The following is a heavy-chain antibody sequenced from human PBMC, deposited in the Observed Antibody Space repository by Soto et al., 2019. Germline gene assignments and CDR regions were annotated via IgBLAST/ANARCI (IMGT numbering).Heavy chain of an antibody. CDR2: INAGNGNT. D-gene: IGHD3-3*01. Sequence: ASVKVSCKASGYTLTSYGMHWVRQAPGQRLEWMGWINAGNGNTKYSQKLQGRVTMTRDTSASTAYVELRSLRSDDTAVYYCARDPPYYDFLSGYPRGEYYYTYYYGMDIRAQRTTVTVSS. V-gene: IGHV1-3*01. J-gene: IGHJ6*02. CDR3: ARDPPYYDFLSGYPRGEYYYTYYYGMDI. CDR1: GYTLTSYG.